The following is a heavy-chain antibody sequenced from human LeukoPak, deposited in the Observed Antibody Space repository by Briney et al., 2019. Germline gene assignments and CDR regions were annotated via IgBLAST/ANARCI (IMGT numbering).Heavy chain of an antibody. CDR1: GFTFSSYA. CDR3: ARDHYTVRGVIGGMDV. J-gene: IGHJ6*04. D-gene: IGHD3-10*01. Sequence: GGSLRLSCAASGFTFSSYAMHWVRQAPGKGLEWVAVISYDGSNKYYADSVKGQFTISRDNSKNTLYLQMNSLRAEDTAVYYCARDHYTVRGVIGGMDVWGKGTTVTVSS. V-gene: IGHV3-30*04. CDR2: ISYDGSNK.